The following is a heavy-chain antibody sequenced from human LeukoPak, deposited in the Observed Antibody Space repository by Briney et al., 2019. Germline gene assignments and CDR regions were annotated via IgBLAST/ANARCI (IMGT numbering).Heavy chain of an antibody. J-gene: IGHJ4*02. CDR3: ASKPRGESRPFDY. CDR2: INVANGDT. CDR1: GYTFTAHA. V-gene: IGHV1-3*01. D-gene: IGHD3-16*01. Sequence: ASVKVSCKASGYTFTAHAVHWVRQAPGQPLEWMGWINVANGDTGYSQKFQDRVTITRDTSASTGYMEMSSLISEDTAVYYCASKPRGESRPFDYWGQGTLVTVSS.